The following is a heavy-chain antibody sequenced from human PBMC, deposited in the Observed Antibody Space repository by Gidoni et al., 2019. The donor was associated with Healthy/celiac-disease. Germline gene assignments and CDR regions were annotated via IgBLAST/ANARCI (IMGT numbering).Heavy chain of an antibody. V-gene: IGHV1-69*01. CDR3: ARVTIGDDDSSGHFDY. Sequence: QVQLVQSKAVVMKPGSSVKLSCKASGGTFSSYAISWVRQAPGQGLQWMGGITPIFGTANYAQKFQGRVTITADESTSTAYMELSSLRSEDTAVYYCARVTIGDDDSSGHFDYWGQGTLVTVS. J-gene: IGHJ4*02. CDR2: ITPIFGTA. D-gene: IGHD3-22*01. CDR1: GGTFSSYA.